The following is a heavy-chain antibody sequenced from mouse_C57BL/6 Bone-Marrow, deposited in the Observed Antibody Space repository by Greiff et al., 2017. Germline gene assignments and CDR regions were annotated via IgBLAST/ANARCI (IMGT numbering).Heavy chain of an antibody. CDR1: GYSITSGYY. J-gene: IGHJ3*01. CDR2: ISYDGSN. V-gene: IGHV3-6*01. CDR3: ANYYGSRDWFAY. D-gene: IGHD1-1*01. Sequence: EVQLQESGPGLVKPSQSLSLTCSVTGYSITSGYYWNWIRQFPGNKLEWMGYISYDGSNNYNPSLKNRISITRDTSKNQFFLKLNSVTTEDTATYYCANYYGSRDWFAYWGQGTLVTVSA.